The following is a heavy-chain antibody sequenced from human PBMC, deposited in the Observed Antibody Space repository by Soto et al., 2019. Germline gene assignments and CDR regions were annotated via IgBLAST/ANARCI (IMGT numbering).Heavy chain of an antibody. J-gene: IGHJ6*02. V-gene: IGHV3-33*01. D-gene: IGHD3-10*01. Sequence: GGSLRLSCAASGFTFSSYGMHWVRQAPGKGLEWVAVIWYDGSNKYYADSVKGRFTISRDNSKNTLYLQMNSLRAEDTAVYYCAREASYYGSGGRYGMDVWGQGTTVTVSS. CDR1: GFTFSSYG. CDR2: IWYDGSNK. CDR3: AREASYYGSGGRYGMDV.